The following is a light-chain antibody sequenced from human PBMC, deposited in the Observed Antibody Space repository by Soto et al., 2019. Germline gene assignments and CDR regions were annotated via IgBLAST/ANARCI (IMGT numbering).Light chain of an antibody. J-gene: IGLJ3*02. CDR3: CSYAGNRIFV. CDR2: EVR. V-gene: IGLV2-23*02. Sequence: QSALTQPASVSGSPGQSITISCTGTSSDVGGHNYVSWYQQHPGKAPKLLIYEVRVRPSGIDSRFSGSKSGNTASLTISGLRAEDEGNYHCCSYAGNRIFVFGGGTKLTVL. CDR1: SSDVGGHNY.